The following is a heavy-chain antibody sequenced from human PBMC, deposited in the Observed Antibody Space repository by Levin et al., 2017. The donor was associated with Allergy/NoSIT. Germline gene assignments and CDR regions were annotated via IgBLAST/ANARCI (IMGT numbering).Heavy chain of an antibody. V-gene: IGHV4-59*08. CDR2: IYYSGST. CDR1: GGSISSYY. D-gene: IGHD6-13*01. Sequence: SQTLSLTCTVSGGSISSYYWSWIRQPPGKGLEWIGYIYYSGSTNYNPSPKSRVTISVDTSKNQFSLKLSSVTAADTAVYYCARHVRYSTTLDYWGQGTLVTVSS. CDR3: ARHVRYSTTLDY. J-gene: IGHJ4*02.